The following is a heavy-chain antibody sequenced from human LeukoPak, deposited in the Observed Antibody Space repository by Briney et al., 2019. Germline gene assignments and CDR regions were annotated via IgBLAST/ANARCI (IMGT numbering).Heavy chain of an antibody. CDR3: AKDAEIAVAGIQH. D-gene: IGHD6-19*01. J-gene: IGHJ1*01. CDR2: ISSSSNSI. V-gene: IGHV3-48*01. Sequence: GGSLRLSCAASGFIFSSYNMNWVRQAPGKGLEWVSYISSSSNSIYYADSVKGRFTISRDNAKNSLYLQMNSLRAEDTAVYYCAKDAEIAVAGIQHWGQGTLVTVSS. CDR1: GFIFSSYN.